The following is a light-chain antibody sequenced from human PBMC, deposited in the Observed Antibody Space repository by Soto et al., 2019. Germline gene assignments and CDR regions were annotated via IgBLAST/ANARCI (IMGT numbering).Light chain of an antibody. CDR2: AAS. V-gene: IGKV1-9*01. Sequence: DIQLTQSPSLLSASVGDRVTITCRASQAISTYLAWYQQASGKAPKLLISAASTLQRGVPSRFRGSGSGTQFTLTISSLQPEDFATYYCQQLNAYPRTFGGGTKVDIK. CDR1: QAISTY. J-gene: IGKJ4*01. CDR3: QQLNAYPRT.